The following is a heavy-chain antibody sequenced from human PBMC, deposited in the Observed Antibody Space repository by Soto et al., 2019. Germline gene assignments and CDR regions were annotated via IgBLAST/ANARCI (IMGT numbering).Heavy chain of an antibody. CDR2: VYATGTT. CDR1: GGSISKFY. V-gene: IGHV4-4*07. CDR3: VRGGSKNRRDWFDP. J-gene: IGHJ5*02. Sequence: SETLSLTCRVSGGSISKFYWSWIRKTAGKGLEWMGRVYATGTTDYNPSLRSRVAMSVDISKKTFSLRLTSVTAADKGVYYCVRGGSKNRRDWFDPWGKGKLVTVSS.